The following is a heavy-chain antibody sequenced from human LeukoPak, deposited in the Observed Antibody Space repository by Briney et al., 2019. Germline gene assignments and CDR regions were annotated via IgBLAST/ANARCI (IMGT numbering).Heavy chain of an antibody. Sequence: GGSLRLSCAASGFTFSTSTMNWVRQAPGKGLEWVSSIGSTSRDKYFVGSVRGRFTISRDSAKNSLYLEMNSLRADDTAVYYCVRGDYRDYWGQGTLVTVSS. CDR1: GFTFSTST. CDR2: IGSTSRDK. J-gene: IGHJ4*02. CDR3: VRGDYRDY. V-gene: IGHV3-21*01. D-gene: IGHD5-12*01.